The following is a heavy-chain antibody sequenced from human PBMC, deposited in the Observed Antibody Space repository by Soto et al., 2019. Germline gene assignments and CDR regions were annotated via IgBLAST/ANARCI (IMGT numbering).Heavy chain of an antibody. CDR1: GFTFGDYA. CDR3: AKELYDFWSYSYGMDV. Sequence: HPGGSLRLSCTASGFTFGDYAMSWFRQAPGKGLEWVGFIRSKAYGGTTEYAASVKGRFTISRDNSKSTLYLQLNSLRAEDTAVYYCAKELYDFWSYSYGMDVWGQGTTVTVSS. CDR2: IRSKAYGGTT. D-gene: IGHD3-3*01. V-gene: IGHV3-49*03. J-gene: IGHJ6*02.